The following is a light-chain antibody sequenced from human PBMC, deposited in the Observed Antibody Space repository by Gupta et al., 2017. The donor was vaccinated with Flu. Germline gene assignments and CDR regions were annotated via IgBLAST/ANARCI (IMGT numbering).Light chain of an antibody. Sequence: DVVMTQSGGSLPVTLGQPASISCRSSQRLVYSDGNTYLHWFHQRPGQSPRGLIYLVSHRESGILDTFSGSGSGTDFTLIISSVEAEDVGVYYCRQGSHCPRAFGEGTKVETK. V-gene: IGKV2-30*01. J-gene: IGKJ4*02. CDR2: LVS. CDR3: RQGSHCPRA. CDR1: QRLVYSDGNTY.